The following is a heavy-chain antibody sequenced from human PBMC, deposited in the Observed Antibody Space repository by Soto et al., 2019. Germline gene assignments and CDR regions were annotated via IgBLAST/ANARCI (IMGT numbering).Heavy chain of an antibody. D-gene: IGHD1-26*01. CDR1: GFTFRNHG. CDR3: ARWSDKKVVDP. CDR2: IWYDGSEK. V-gene: IGHV3-33*01. Sequence: HVQLVESGGGVVQPGRSLRLSCEGSGFTFRNHGMHWVRQAPGKGLEWLAVIWYDGSEKYDADSVRGRFFVSRDNAKNTLYLQMNSLTVEDTALYYCARWSDKKVVDPWGQGTAVTVSS. J-gene: IGHJ5*02.